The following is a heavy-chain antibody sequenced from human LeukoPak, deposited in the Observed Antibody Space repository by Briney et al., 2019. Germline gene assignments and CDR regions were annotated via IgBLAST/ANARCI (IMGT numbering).Heavy chain of an antibody. V-gene: IGHV1-2*02. J-gene: IGHJ4*02. CDR2: INPNSGGT. D-gene: IGHD1-26*01. CDR1: GYTFTGYY. Sequence: GASVKVSCKASGYTFTGYYMHWVRQAPGQGLEWMGWINPNSGGTNYAQKFQGRVSMARDTSIDTAYMELSRLRSDDTAVFYCARLSGNYSYWGQGTLVTVSS. CDR3: ARLSGNYSY.